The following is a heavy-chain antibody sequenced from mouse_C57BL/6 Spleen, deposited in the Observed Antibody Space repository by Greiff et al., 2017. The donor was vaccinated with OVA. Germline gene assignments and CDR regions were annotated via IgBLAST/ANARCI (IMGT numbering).Heavy chain of an antibody. D-gene: IGHD2-4*01. V-gene: IGHV2-2*01. J-gene: IGHJ2*01. Sequence: VQLQQSGPGLVQPSQSLSITCTVSGFSLTSSGVHWVRQSPGKGLVWLGVIWSGGLTDYNAAFISRLSISKDTSKSQVFFKTTSLQADYTAIYYCARNGDYDYEGPDYWCQGTTLTVAA. CDR2: IWSGGLT. CDR1: GFSLTSSG. CDR3: ARNGDYDYEGPDY.